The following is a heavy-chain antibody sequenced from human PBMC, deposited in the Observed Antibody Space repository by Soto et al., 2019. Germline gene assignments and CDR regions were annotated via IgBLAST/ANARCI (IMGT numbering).Heavy chain of an antibody. CDR3: ARRTVNIRTFYSGLKTHCFDY. J-gene: IGHJ4*02. V-gene: IGHV4-39*01. Sequence: QLQLQESGPGLVKPSETLSLTCAVSGGSISSSSYYWGWIRQPPGKGLEWIGSIYYSGSTYYTPSHQSRVAIPVDTSKNQFSLKLNSVTAADTAVYYCARRTVNIRTFYSGLKTHCFDYWGQGTLVTVSS. D-gene: IGHD6-19*01. CDR1: GGSISSSSYY. CDR2: IYYSGST.